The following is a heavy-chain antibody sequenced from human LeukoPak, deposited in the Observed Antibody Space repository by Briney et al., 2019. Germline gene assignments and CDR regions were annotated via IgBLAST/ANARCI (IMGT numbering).Heavy chain of an antibody. CDR1: GYPFTSYE. J-gene: IGHJ4*02. V-gene: IGHV1-8*01. CDR2: MKPDSGNS. CDR3: ARDQGRGEHFDY. D-gene: IGHD1-26*01. Sequence: ASVKVSCKASGYPFTSYEINWVRQATGEGLEWMGWMKPDSGNSAYAQKFQGWVTMTRDTSISTAYMELSRLRSDDTAVYYCARDQGRGEHFDYWGQGTLVTVSS.